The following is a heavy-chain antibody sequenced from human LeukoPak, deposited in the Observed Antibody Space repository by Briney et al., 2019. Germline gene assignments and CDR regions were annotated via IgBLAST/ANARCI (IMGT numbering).Heavy chain of an antibody. V-gene: IGHV4-34*01. D-gene: IGHD3-3*01. Sequence: SETLSLTCAVYGGSFSGYYWSWIRQPPGKGLEWIGEINHSGSTNYNPSLKSRVTISVDTSKNQFSLKLSSVTAADTAVYYCARGPLRYYDFGYNWFDPWGQGTLVTVSS. CDR2: INHSGST. CDR3: ARGPLRYYDFGYNWFDP. J-gene: IGHJ5*02. CDR1: GGSFSGYY.